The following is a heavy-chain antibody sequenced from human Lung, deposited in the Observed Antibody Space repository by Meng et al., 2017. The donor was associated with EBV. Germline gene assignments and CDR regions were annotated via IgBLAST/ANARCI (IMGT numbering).Heavy chain of an antibody. CDR3: ARYCDGGSCYKA. D-gene: IGHD2-15*01. CDR2: ISHYNGNT. CDR1: GYHFTSYG. J-gene: IGHJ5*02. Sequence: HVRQVPPGAGLKKPVAPVKASCQASGYHFTSYGISGVRQVPGQGLDWIGCISHYNGNTNYAQRLQGRVTVTTDSSADTAYMELRSLTSDDTAVYYCARYCDGGSCYKAWGQGTLVTVSS. V-gene: IGHV1-18*01.